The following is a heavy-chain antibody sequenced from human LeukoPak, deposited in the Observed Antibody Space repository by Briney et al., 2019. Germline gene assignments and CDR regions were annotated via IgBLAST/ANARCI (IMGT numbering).Heavy chain of an antibody. Sequence: PGGSLRLSCAASGFTFDDYAMHWVRQAPGKGLEWVSGISWNSGSIGYADSVKSRFTISRDNAKNSLYLQMNSLRAEDTALYYCAKEAYSSSAFDIWGQGTVVTVSS. CDR1: GFTFDDYA. J-gene: IGHJ3*02. V-gene: IGHV3-9*01. CDR2: ISWNSGSI. D-gene: IGHD5-18*01. CDR3: AKEAYSSSAFDI.